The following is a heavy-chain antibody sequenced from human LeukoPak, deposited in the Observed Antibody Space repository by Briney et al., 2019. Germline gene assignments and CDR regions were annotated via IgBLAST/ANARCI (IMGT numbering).Heavy chain of an antibody. CDR3: ARGGNTGGRWYYFDY. CDR2: INWNGGST. Sequence: TGGSLRLSCAASGFTFDDYGMSWVRQAPGKGLEWVSGINWNGGSTGYADSVKGRFTISRDNAKNSLYLQMNSLRAEDTALYHCARGGNTGGRWYYFDYWGQGTLVTVSS. D-gene: IGHD1/OR15-1a*01. CDR1: GFTFDDYG. J-gene: IGHJ4*02. V-gene: IGHV3-20*01.